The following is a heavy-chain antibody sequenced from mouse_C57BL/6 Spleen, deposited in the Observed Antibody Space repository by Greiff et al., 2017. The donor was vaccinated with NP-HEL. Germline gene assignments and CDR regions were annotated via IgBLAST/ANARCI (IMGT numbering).Heavy chain of an antibody. V-gene: IGHV3-6*01. CDR2: ISYDGSN. D-gene: IGHD2-4*01. Sequence: VQLKESGPGLVKPSQSLSLTCSVTGYSITSGYYWNWIRQFPGNKLEWMGYISYDGSNNYNPSLKNRISITRDTSKNQFFLKLNSVTTEDTATYYCARDGGLPFAYWGQGTLVTVSA. J-gene: IGHJ3*01. CDR1: GYSITSGYY. CDR3: ARDGGLPFAY.